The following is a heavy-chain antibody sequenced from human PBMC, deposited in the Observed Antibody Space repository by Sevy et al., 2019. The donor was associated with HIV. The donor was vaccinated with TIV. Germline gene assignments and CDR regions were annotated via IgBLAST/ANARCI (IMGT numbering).Heavy chain of an antibody. J-gene: IGHJ5*02. D-gene: IGHD6-13*01. CDR2: ISYDGSNK. CDR3: AKDWWERQQLVQDNNWFDP. V-gene: IGHV3-30*18. CDR1: GFTFSSYG. Sequence: GGSLRLSCAASGFTFSSYGMHWVRQAPGKGLEWVAVISYDGSNKYYADSVKGRFTISRDNSKNTLYLQMNSLRAEDTAVYYCAKDWWERQQLVQDNNWFDPWGQGTLVTVSS.